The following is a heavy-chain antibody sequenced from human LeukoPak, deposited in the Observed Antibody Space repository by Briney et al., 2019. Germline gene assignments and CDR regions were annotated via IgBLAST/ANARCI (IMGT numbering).Heavy chain of an antibody. CDR1: GGSFSGYY. V-gene: IGHV4-34*01. CDR3: ARDSLGYCSGGSCQRLEEVDAFGI. CDR2: INHSGST. D-gene: IGHD2-15*01. Sequence: SETLSLTCAVYGGSFSGYYWSWIRQPPGKGLEWIGEINHSGSTNYNPSLKSRVTISVDTSKNQFSLKLSSVTAADTAVYYCARDSLGYCSGGSCQRLEEVDAFGIWGQGTMVTVSS. J-gene: IGHJ3*02.